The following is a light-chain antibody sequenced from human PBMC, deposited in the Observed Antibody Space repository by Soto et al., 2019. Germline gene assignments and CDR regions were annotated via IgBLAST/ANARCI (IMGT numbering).Light chain of an antibody. CDR2: RTS. V-gene: IGKV3-20*01. Sequence: EIVLTQSPGTLSLSPGERATLSCRASQSVSSSYLAWYQQKPGQAPRLLIYRTSNRATGIPDRFSGSGSGTDFTLTISRLEPEDFAVYYCQQYGKTFGQGTKVDIK. J-gene: IGKJ1*01. CDR3: QQYGKT. CDR1: QSVSSSY.